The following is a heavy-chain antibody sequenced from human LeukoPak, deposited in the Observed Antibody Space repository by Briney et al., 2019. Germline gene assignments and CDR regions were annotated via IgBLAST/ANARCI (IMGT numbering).Heavy chain of an antibody. D-gene: IGHD5-24*01. J-gene: IGHJ4*02. V-gene: IGHV3-30*02. CDR1: GFSFSDYG. CDR3: AKRDGYNSNPLKD. CDR2: IRYNGDNK. Sequence: PGGSLRLSCEASGFSFSDYGMHWVRQAPGKGLEWVAFIRYNGDNKYYADSVKGRFTVSRDNSKNTLYLQMNSLRAEDTALYYCAKRDGYNSNPLKDWGQGTLVTVSS.